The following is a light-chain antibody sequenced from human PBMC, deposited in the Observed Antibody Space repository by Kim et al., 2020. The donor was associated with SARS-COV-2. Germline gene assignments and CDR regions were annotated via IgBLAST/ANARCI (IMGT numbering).Light chain of an antibody. Sequence: VTQVKRVTRACRGSQSISNNLAWYQQKPGQAPRLLIYGAATRATDIQARFSGSGSGTEITLTISSLQSEDFAAYDCQQYHNWITFGQGTRLKIK. V-gene: IGKV3-15*01. CDR3: QQYHNWIT. CDR2: GAA. J-gene: IGKJ5*01. CDR1: QSISNN.